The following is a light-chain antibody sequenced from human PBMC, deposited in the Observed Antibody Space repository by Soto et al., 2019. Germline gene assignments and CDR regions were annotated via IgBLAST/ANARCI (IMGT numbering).Light chain of an antibody. CDR1: QAVNTR. CDR2: LAS. CDR3: HQRQSWPRT. Sequence: EIVLTQSPATLSSFPGDRVTLSCRASQAVNTRLAWYQHKPGQAPGLLIYLASNRAAGVPARFSGSGSGTDFTLTIRDVETADFAVYYCHQRQSWPRTFGQGTKVDSK. V-gene: IGKV3-11*01. J-gene: IGKJ1*01.